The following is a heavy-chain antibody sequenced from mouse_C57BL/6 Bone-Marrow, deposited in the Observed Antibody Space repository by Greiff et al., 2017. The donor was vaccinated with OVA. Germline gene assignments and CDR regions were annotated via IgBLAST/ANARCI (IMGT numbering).Heavy chain of an antibody. J-gene: IGHJ2*01. V-gene: IGHV5-4*01. CDR3: ARGGGY. Sequence: EVQLVESGGGSVKPGGSLKLSCAASGFTFSSYAMSWVRQTPEKRLEWVATISDGGSYTYYPDNVKGRFTISRDNAKNNLYLQMSHLKSEDTAMYYCARGGGYWGQGTTLTVSS. CDR1: GFTFSSYA. CDR2: ISDGGSYT.